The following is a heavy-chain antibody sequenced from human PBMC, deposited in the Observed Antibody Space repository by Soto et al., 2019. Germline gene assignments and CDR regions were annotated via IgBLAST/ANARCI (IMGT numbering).Heavy chain of an antibody. CDR1: GFTFSSYA. Sequence: PGGSLRLSCAASGFTFSSYAMSWVRQAPGKGLEWVSAISGSGGSTYYADSVKGRFTISRDNSKNTLYLQMNGLRAEDTAVYYCAKDYYDSSGYYPYWQYYFDYWGQGTLVTVSS. CDR3: AKDYYDSSGYYPYWQYYFDY. J-gene: IGHJ4*02. V-gene: IGHV3-23*01. D-gene: IGHD3-22*01. CDR2: ISGSGGST.